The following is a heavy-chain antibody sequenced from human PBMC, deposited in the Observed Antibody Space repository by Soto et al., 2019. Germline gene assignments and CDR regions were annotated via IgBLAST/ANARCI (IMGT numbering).Heavy chain of an antibody. Sequence: GGSLRLSCEGSGFNFSDHYMTWIRQAPGKGLEWVSYITNSGSNTYYADSVKGRFTISRDNAKNSLYLQMNSLRAEDTAVYYCAIDGGVAGRTFDYWGQGTLVTVSS. CDR3: AIDGGVAGRTFDY. V-gene: IGHV3-11*01. D-gene: IGHD3-16*01. CDR1: GFNFSDHY. J-gene: IGHJ4*02. CDR2: ITNSGSNT.